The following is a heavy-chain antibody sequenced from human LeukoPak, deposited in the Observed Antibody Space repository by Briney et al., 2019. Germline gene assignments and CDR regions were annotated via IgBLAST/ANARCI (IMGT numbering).Heavy chain of an antibody. CDR3: ARGGSTDSIHSCGGNCYFLDY. D-gene: IGHD2-21*02. CDR2: INPNSGGT. CDR1: GYTFTGNH. V-gene: IGHV1-2*02. Sequence: ASVKVSCKASGYTFTGNHMHWVRQAPGQGLEWMGWINPNSGGTNYAQRFQGRVIMTRDTSISTAYMELSRLGSDDTAVYYCARGGSTDSIHSCGGNCYFLDYWGQGTLVTVSS. J-gene: IGHJ4*02.